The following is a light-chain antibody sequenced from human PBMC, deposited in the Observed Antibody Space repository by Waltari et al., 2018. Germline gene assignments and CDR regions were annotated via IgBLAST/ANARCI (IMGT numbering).Light chain of an antibody. J-gene: IGLJ1*01. CDR3: QTWDSNIFV. Sequence: SFELTQPSSASVSPGQTASIACSGDHWGSTWTSWYQQKAAQSPVLVIYADSERPSGVPGRFSAARSGDTVTLNISGTQDLDEADYYCQTWDSNIFVFGPGTKVTVL. V-gene: IGLV3-1*01. CDR2: ADS. CDR1: HWGSTW.